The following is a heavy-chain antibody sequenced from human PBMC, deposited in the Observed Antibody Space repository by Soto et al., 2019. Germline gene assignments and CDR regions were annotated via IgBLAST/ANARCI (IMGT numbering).Heavy chain of an antibody. J-gene: IGHJ6*02. Sequence: EVQLVESGGGLVQPGGSLRLSCAASGFTFSTYWMSWVRRTPGKGLEWVANIKQDGTEKYYVDSVRGRLTVSRDNAKSSLDPQVKSLTVEDTAVYYGTASPHRDSERVFVWGQGTAVTVS. V-gene: IGHV3-7*01. D-gene: IGHD1-26*01. CDR3: TASPHRDSERVFV. CDR2: IKQDGTEK. CDR1: GFTFSTYW.